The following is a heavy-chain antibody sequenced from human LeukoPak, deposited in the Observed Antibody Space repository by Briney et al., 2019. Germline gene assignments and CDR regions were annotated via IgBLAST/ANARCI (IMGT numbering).Heavy chain of an antibody. CDR3: AAVIQYSGYDSDFDY. V-gene: IGHV1-2*02. Sequence: ASVKVSCKASGYTFTGYYMHWVRQAPGQGLEWMGWINPNSGGTNYAQKFQGRVTMTRDTSISTAYMELSRLRSDDTAVYYCAAVIQYSGYDSDFDYWGQGTLVTVSS. J-gene: IGHJ4*02. CDR2: INPNSGGT. D-gene: IGHD5-12*01. CDR1: GYTFTGYY.